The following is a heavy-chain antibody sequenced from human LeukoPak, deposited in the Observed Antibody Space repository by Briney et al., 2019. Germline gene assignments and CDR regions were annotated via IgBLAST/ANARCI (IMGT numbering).Heavy chain of an antibody. Sequence: SETLSLTCAVYGGSFSGYYWSWIRQPPGKGLEWIGEINHSGGTNYNPSLKSRVTISVDTSKNQFSLKLSSVTAADTAVYYCASMRDIVVVPAAPNWFDPWGQGTLVTVSS. CDR2: INHSGGT. V-gene: IGHV4-34*01. CDR1: GGSFSGYY. D-gene: IGHD2-2*01. CDR3: ASMRDIVVVPAAPNWFDP. J-gene: IGHJ5*02.